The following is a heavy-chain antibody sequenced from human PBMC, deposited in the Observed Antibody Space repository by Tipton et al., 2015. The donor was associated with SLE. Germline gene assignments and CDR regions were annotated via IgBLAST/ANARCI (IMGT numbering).Heavy chain of an antibody. V-gene: IGHV3-53*05. CDR2: VYSGGST. CDR1: GFAVSSNY. Sequence: GSLRLSCVASGFAVSSNYMSWVRQSPGRGLEWVSVVYSGGSTYHSDSVKGRFTISRDNSKNTVYLQMNSLRNEDTAVYYCARGRAGEDDSWGQGTLVTVSS. CDR3: ARGRAGEDDS. J-gene: IGHJ5*01. D-gene: IGHD6-19*01.